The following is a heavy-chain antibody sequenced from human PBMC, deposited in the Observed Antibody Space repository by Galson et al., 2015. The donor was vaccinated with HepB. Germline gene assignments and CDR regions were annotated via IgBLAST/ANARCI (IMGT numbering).Heavy chain of an antibody. J-gene: IGHJ4*02. CDR3: ARGNRNFWSGYYKSLYFDY. CDR2: INAGNGNT. D-gene: IGHD3-3*01. CDR1: GYTFTSYA. Sequence: SVKVSCKASGYTFTSYAMHWVRQAPGQRLEWMGWINAGNGNTKYSQKFQGRVTITRDTSASTAYTELSSLRSEDTAVYYCARGNRNFWSGYYKSLYFDYWGQGTLVTVSS. V-gene: IGHV1-3*01.